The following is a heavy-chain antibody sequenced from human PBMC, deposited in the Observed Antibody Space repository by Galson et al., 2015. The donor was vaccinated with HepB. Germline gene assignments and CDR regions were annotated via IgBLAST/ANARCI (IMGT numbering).Heavy chain of an antibody. Sequence: SLRLSCAASGFSFSSCAMSWVRQAPGQGLEWVSSISGNGGRTHYADSVKGRFTISRDNSKNTLSLQMNSLRAEDTAIYYCTKVAYTSGWGPFDYWGQGTLVTVSS. V-gene: IGHV3-23*01. CDR1: GFSFSSCA. D-gene: IGHD6-19*01. CDR2: ISGNGGRT. CDR3: TKVAYTSGWGPFDY. J-gene: IGHJ4*02.